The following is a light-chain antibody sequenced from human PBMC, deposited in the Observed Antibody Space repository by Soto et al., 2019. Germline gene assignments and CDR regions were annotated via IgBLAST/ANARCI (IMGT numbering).Light chain of an antibody. CDR1: SGHSSYA. Sequence: QLVLTLSPSASASLGASVKLTCTLSSGHSSYAIAWHQQQPEKGPRYLMKLNSDGSHSKGDGIPDRFSGSSSGAERYLTISSLQSEDDADYYCQTWGTGIHYVFGTGTKVTVL. CDR3: QTWGTGIHYV. V-gene: IGLV4-69*01. CDR2: LNSDGSH. J-gene: IGLJ1*01.